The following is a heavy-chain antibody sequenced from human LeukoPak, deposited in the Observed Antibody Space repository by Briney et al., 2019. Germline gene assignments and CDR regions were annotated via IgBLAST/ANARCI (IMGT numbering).Heavy chain of an antibody. Sequence: ASVKVSCKASGYTFTSYYMHWVRRAPGQGLEWMGWISAYNGNTNYAQKLQGRVTMTTDTSTSTAYMELRSLRSDDTAVYYCARFYYDSSGYYSGGDYWGQGTLVTVSS. CDR2: ISAYNGNT. V-gene: IGHV1-18*04. CDR1: GYTFTSYY. CDR3: ARFYYDSSGYYSGGDY. J-gene: IGHJ4*02. D-gene: IGHD3-22*01.